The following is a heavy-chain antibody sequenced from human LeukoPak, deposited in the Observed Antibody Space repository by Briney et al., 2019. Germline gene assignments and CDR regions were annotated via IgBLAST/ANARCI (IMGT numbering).Heavy chain of an antibody. CDR1: GFTFSSYA. CDR2: ISYDGSNK. V-gene: IGHV3-30*04. D-gene: IGHD5-12*01. J-gene: IGHJ4*02. Sequence: PGRSLRLSCAASGFTFSSYAMHWVRQAPGKGLEWVAVISYDGSNKYYADSVKGRFTISRDNSKNTLYLQMNSLRAEDTAVYYCARDNRGYSGYDGPDYWGQGTLVTVSS. CDR3: ARDNRGYSGYDGPDY.